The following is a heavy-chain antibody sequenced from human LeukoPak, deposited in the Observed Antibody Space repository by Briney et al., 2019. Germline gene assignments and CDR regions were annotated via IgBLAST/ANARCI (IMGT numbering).Heavy chain of an antibody. J-gene: IGHJ4*02. V-gene: IGHV4-39*07. D-gene: IGHD2-2*01. CDR2: IYYSGST. CDR1: GGSLRSSNYY. CDR3: ASTERCSTTCPLDY. Sequence: SETLSLTCTVSGGSLRSSNYYWGWIRQPPGKGLEWIGSIYYSGSTYYNPSLKSRVTISVDTSKNQFSLKLNSVTAADTAVYYCASTERCSTTCPLDYWGQGTLVTVSS.